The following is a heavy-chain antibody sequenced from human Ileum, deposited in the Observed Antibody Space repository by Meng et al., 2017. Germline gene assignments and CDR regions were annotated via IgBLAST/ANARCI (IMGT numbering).Heavy chain of an antibody. CDR3: TRLYSAG. CDR2: IRSKANNYAT. Sequence: EVQPVGSGGGLIQPGGSLKLSCAASGFSFSDASMHWVRQASGKGLEWVGHIRSKANNYATAYAASVKGRFTISRDESKNTAYLQMSSLKTEDTAVYYCTRLYSAGWGQGTLVTVSS. D-gene: IGHD6-13*01. V-gene: IGHV3-73*02. J-gene: IGHJ4*02. CDR1: GFSFSDAS.